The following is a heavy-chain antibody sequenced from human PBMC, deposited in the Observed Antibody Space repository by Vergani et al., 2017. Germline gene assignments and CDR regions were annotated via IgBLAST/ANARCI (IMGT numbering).Heavy chain of an antibody. J-gene: IGHJ4*02. V-gene: IGHV3-66*02. CDR1: GFTVSSIY. CDR3: ARESYCGGDCYFDY. CDR2: IYSGGST. D-gene: IGHD2-21*02. Sequence: EVQLVESGGGLVQPGGSLRLSCAASGFTVSSIYMSWVRQAPGKGLEWVSVIYSGGSTYYADSVKGRFTISRDNSKNTLYLQMSSLRAEDTAVYYCARESYCGGDCYFDYWGQGTLVTVSS.